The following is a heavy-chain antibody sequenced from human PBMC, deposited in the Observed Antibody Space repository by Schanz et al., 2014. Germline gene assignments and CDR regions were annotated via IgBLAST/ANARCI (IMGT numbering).Heavy chain of an antibody. J-gene: IGHJ4*02. Sequence: VQLVESGGGVVQPGRSLRLSCAASGFTFSDFGMHWVRQTPVKGLEWVATIWFDGSKTDYADSVKGRFTISRDNSKNTLYLQMNSLRAEDTAVYYCIRGDIMVVPVAHFWGQGILVTVSS. CDR3: IRGDIMVVPVAHF. D-gene: IGHD2-2*01. CDR1: GFTFSDFG. V-gene: IGHV3-33*01. CDR2: IWFDGSKT.